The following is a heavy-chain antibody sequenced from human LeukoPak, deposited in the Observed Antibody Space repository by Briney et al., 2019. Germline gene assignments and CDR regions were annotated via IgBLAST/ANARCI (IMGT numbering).Heavy chain of an antibody. CDR2: IWNDGSNQ. CDR1: GLTFSTYG. V-gene: IGHV3-33*01. Sequence: GKSLTLSCAASGLTFSTYGMHWVRQAPGKGLEWVAIIWNDGSNQHYADSVKGRFTVSRDNSRNIMFLQMNSLRVEDTGIYYCARDLWDTSGKRFDYWGQGTLVTVPS. D-gene: IGHD6-19*01. CDR3: ARDLWDTSGKRFDY. J-gene: IGHJ4*02.